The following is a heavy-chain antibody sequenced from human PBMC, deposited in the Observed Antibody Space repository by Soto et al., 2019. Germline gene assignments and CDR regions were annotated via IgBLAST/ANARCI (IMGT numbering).Heavy chain of an antibody. CDR1: GGTFSSYA. J-gene: IGHJ6*02. D-gene: IGHD3-10*01. CDR3: ARQWFGEGPFNPSASSGLRRGGLYYYYGMDV. V-gene: IGHV1-69*13. CDR2: IIPIFGTA. Sequence: ASVKVSCKASGGTFSSYAISWVRQAPGQGLEWMGGIIPIFGTANYAQKFQGRVTITADESTSTAYMELSSLRSEDTAVYYCARQWFGEGPFNPSASSGLRRGGLYYYYGMDVWGQGTTVTVSS.